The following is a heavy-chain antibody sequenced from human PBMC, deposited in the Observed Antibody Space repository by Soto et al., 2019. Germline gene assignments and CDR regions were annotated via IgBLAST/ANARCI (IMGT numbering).Heavy chain of an antibody. Sequence: QVQLQQWGAGLLKPSETLSLTCAVYGGSFSGYYWSWIRQPPGKGLEWIGEINHSGSTNYNPSLKSRVTISVDTSKNQFSLKLSSVTAADTAVYYCAKDSSGWYSLDYWGQGTLVTVSS. CDR3: AKDSSGWYSLDY. CDR1: GGSFSGYY. D-gene: IGHD6-19*01. V-gene: IGHV4-34*01. CDR2: INHSGST. J-gene: IGHJ4*02.